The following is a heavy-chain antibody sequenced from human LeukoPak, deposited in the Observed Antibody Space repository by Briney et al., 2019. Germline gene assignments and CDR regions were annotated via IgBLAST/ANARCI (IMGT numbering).Heavy chain of an antibody. V-gene: IGHV3-15*01. CDR3: TTDLGTYYHGSQRLIPIDY. J-gene: IGHJ4*02. Sequence: GGSLRLSCVDSGFTFTNAWMSWVRQAPGKGLEWIGRIKSKTDGETTNYAEPVRGRFTISRDDSKSAVYLQMNSLKIEDTVVYYCTTDLGTYYHGSQRLIPIDYWGQGTLVTVSS. D-gene: IGHD3-10*01. CDR1: GFTFTNAW. CDR2: IKSKTDGETT.